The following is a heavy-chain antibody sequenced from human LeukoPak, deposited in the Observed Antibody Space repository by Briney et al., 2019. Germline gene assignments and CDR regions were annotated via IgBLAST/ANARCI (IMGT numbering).Heavy chain of an antibody. V-gene: IGHV3-9*01. J-gene: IGHJ4*02. CDR3: AKEVYDSYFDY. CDR2: ISWNSGSI. CDR1: GFTFDDYA. Sequence: PGRSLRLSCAASGFTFDDYAMHWVRQAPGKGLEWVSGISWNSGSIGYADSVKGRFTISRDNAKNSLYLQMNSLRAEDTALCYCAKEVYDSYFDYWGQGTLVTVSS. D-gene: IGHD3-3*01.